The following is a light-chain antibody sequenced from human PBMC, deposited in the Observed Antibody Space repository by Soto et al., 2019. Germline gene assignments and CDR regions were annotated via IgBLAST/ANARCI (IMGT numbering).Light chain of an antibody. CDR1: TSDVGSYKL. Sequence: QSALTQPASVSGSPGQSITISCTGTTSDVGSYKLVSWYQEQSGKAPKLVIYEGSKRPSGVSTRFSGSKSGNTASLTISGLQAEDEAEYYCCSYAASPIFVFGGGTKVTVL. J-gene: IGLJ2*01. CDR3: CSYAASPIFV. CDR2: EGS. V-gene: IGLV2-23*03.